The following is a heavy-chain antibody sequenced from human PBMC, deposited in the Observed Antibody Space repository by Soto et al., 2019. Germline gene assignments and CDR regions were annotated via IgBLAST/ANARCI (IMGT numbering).Heavy chain of an antibody. D-gene: IGHD6-13*01. CDR3: ARLLLAQTYSPSGGYFDL. CDR2: ISAYNGNT. Sequence: QVQLVQSGAEVKKPGASVKVSCKASGYTFTSYGISWVRQAPGQGLEWMGWISAYNGNTNYAQKLQGRVTMTTDTSTSTAYMELRSLRSDDTAVYYCARLLLAQTYSPSGGYFDLWGRGTLVTVSS. J-gene: IGHJ2*01. V-gene: IGHV1-18*04. CDR1: GYTFTSYG.